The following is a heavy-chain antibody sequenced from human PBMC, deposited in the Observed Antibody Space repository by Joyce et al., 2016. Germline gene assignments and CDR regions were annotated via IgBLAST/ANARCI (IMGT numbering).Heavy chain of an antibody. V-gene: IGHV1-2*02. CDR1: GYTFTDYY. CDR3: ARDHSAGHRFDY. J-gene: IGHJ4*02. D-gene: IGHD2-15*01. Sequence: QVQLVQSGAEVKKPGASVRVSCKASGYTFTDYYIHWVRQAPGQGLEGMGWINPNSGGTNYAQIFRGRVTMTVNMSNSTVDSQLGTLTSDDTAVYYCARDHSAGHRFDYWGQGALVTVSS. CDR2: INPNSGGT.